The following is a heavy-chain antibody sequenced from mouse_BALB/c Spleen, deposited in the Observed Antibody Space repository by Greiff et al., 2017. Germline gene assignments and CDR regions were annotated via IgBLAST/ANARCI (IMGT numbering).Heavy chain of an antibody. V-gene: IGHV5-17*02. D-gene: IGHD2-3*01. J-gene: IGHJ1*01. Sequence: EVKLMESGGGLVQPGGSRKLSCAASGFTFSSFGMHWVRQAPEKGLEWVAYISSGSSTIYYADTVKGRFTISRDNPKNTLFLQMTSLRSEDTAMYYCARSRDGYYRGYFDVWGAGTTVTVSS. CDR1: GFTFSSFG. CDR3: ARSRDGYYRGYFDV. CDR2: ISSGSSTI.